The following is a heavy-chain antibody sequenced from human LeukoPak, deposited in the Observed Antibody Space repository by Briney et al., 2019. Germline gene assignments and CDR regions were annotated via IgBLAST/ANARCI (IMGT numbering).Heavy chain of an antibody. Sequence: GGSLRLSCAASGCTFDTHAMTWVRQAPGKGLEYVSLISGSGDITYYAHSLKDRFTISRDSSKTTLYLQMHSLRAEDTAMYYCAARPGDLAVPFDYWGQGTLVIVSS. D-gene: IGHD3-10*01. J-gene: IGHJ4*02. CDR3: AARPGDLAVPFDY. CDR1: GCTFDTHA. V-gene: IGHV3-23*01. CDR2: ISGSGDIT.